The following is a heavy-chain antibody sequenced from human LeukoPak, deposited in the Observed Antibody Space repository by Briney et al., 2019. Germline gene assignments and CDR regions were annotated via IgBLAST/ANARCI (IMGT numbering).Heavy chain of an antibody. J-gene: IGHJ4*02. CDR2: IYYSGST. CDR1: GGSISSGYYY. CDR3: ARDQSGSRAFDY. D-gene: IGHD1-26*01. Sequence: SQTLSLTCTVSGGSISSGYYYWSWIRLPPGKGLEWIGYIYYSGSTYYNPSLKSRVTMSVDTSKNQFSLKLNSVTAADTAVYYCARDQSGSRAFDYWGQGTLVTVSS. V-gene: IGHV4-30-4*01.